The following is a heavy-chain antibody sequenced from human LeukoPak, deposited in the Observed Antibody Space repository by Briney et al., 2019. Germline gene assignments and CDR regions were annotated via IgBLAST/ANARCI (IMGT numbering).Heavy chain of an antibody. V-gene: IGHV4-59*07. D-gene: IGHD6-19*01. Sequence: KPADTLSLTCTLWSGPISSYYWSWIRQPPGKGLEGIGYIYYSGSTNYTPSLKSRVTISVDTSKNRFSLKLSSVTAADTAVYYCARGGVAGLKQYYFDYWGQGTLVTVSS. J-gene: IGHJ4*02. CDR1: SGPISSYY. CDR3: ARGGVAGLKQYYFDY. CDR2: IYYSGST.